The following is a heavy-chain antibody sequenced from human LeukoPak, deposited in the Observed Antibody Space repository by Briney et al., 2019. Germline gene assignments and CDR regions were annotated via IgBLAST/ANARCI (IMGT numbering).Heavy chain of an antibody. D-gene: IGHD1-26*01. Sequence: SETLSLTCAVYGGSFSGYYWSWIRQPPGKGLVWIGEINHSGSTNYNPSLKSRVTISVDTSKNQFSLKLSSVTAADTAVYYCARRGTWYSGSKGWYNWFDPWGQGTLVTVSS. CDR3: ARRGTWYSGSKGWYNWFDP. CDR2: INHSGST. J-gene: IGHJ5*02. V-gene: IGHV4-34*01. CDR1: GGSFSGYY.